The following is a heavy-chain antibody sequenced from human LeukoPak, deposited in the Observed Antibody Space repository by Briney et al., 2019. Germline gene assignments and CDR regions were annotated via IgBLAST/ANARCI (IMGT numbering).Heavy chain of an antibody. Sequence: ASVNVACKLSTYTFTGYYMHWVRQAPGQGREWMEWINPNSGSTNNAQKVRGRVTMNRDTSISTAYMELSRLRSDDTAVYYCARCRCSGGSGRIPGVDAFDIWGQGTMVTVSS. CDR2: INPNSGST. V-gene: IGHV1-2*02. J-gene: IGHJ3*02. CDR1: TYTFTGYY. D-gene: IGHD2-15*01. CDR3: ARCRCSGGSGRIPGVDAFDI.